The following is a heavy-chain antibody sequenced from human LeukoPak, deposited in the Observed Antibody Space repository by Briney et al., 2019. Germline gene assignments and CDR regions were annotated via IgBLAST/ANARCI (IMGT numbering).Heavy chain of an antibody. J-gene: IGHJ6*03. CDR2: INESGRT. CDR1: GGSISGYD. V-gene: IGHV4-34*01. D-gene: IGHD7-27*01. CDR3: ARGLYWGSAGNGICYMDV. Sequence: SETLPLTCGVYGGSISGYDWSWVRRSPGKGLEWIGEINESGRTNYNPSLKSRVTISVDVSKNQFSLNLNSMNAADTAVYFCARGLYWGSAGNGICYMDVWGTGTTVTVSS.